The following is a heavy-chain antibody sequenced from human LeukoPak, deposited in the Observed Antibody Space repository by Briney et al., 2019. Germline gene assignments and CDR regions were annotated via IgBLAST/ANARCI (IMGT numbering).Heavy chain of an antibody. CDR3: ARDPAQRNYYYDSSGYVYFDY. V-gene: IGHV1-18*01. D-gene: IGHD3-22*01. CDR2: ISAYNGNT. CDR1: VYTFTIYD. J-gene: IGHJ4*02. Sequence: GASVTVSCKSSVYTFTIYDISWVRQAPGQGREWMGWISAYNGNTNYVQKLQGRVTMTTDTSTSTAYMELRSLRSDDTAVYYCARDPAQRNYYYDSSGYVYFDYWGQGTLVTVSS.